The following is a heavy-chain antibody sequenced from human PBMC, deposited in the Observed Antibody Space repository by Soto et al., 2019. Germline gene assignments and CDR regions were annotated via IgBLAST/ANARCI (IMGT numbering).Heavy chain of an antibody. Sequence: ESGGGLVKPGGSLRLSCAASGFTFSSYSMNWVRQAPGKGLEWVSSISSSSSYIYYADSVKGRFTISRDNAKNSLYLQMNSLRAEDTAVYSCARDWGGEGTFDYWGQGTLVTVSS. CDR1: GFTFSSYS. CDR2: ISSSSSYI. CDR3: ARDWGGEGTFDY. D-gene: IGHD3-16*01. J-gene: IGHJ4*02. V-gene: IGHV3-21*01.